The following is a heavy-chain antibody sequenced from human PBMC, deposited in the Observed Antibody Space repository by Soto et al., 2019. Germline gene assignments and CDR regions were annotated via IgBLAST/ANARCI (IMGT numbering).Heavy chain of an antibody. CDR1: GASMSSGGYY. J-gene: IGHJ5*02. CDR3: ARDRHNNFFDP. CDR2: IYYSGST. V-gene: IGHV4-31*03. Sequence: SETLSLTCTVSGASMSSGGYYWTWIRQSPGKGLEWIGYIYYSGSTYYNPSLESRVAISLDTSRSQFSLTLHSVTAADTAIYYCARDRHNNFFDPWGQGTRVTVS. D-gene: IGHD6-6*01.